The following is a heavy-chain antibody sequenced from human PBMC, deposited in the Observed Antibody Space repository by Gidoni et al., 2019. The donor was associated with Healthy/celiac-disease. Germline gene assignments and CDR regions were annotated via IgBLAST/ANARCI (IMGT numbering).Heavy chain of an antibody. CDR1: GFTFSSYS. D-gene: IGHD3-22*01. V-gene: IGHV3-21*01. J-gene: IGHJ4*02. CDR3: ARGLDSSGLVTG. CDR2: ISSSSSYI. Sequence: EVQLVESGGGLVKPGGSLRLSCAASGFTFSSYSMNWVRQAPGKGLEWVSSISSSSSYIYYEDSVKGRFTIARDNAKNSLYLQMNSLRAEDTAVYYCARGLDSSGLVTGWGQGTLVTVSS.